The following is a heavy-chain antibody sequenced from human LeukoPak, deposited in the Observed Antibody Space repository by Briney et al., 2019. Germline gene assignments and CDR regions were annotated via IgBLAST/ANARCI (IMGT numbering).Heavy chain of an antibody. J-gene: IGHJ4*02. CDR1: GFTFSSYS. V-gene: IGHV3-21*01. Sequence: PGGSLRLSCAASGFTFSSYSMNWVRQAPGKGLEWVSSISSSSSYIYYADSVKGRFTISRDNAENSLYLQMNSLRAEDTAVYYCARDSGYSSSPQYWGQGTLVTVSS. D-gene: IGHD6-13*01. CDR3: ARDSGYSSSPQY. CDR2: ISSSSSYI.